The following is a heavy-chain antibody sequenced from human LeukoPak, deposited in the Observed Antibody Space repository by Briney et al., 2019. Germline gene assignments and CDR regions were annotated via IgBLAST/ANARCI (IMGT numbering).Heavy chain of an antibody. J-gene: IGHJ4*02. Sequence: GGSLRLSCAASGFTFNSYGMHWVRQAPGKGLEWVAFIRFDGSYKSYADSVKGRFTISRDNSKNTLYLQMNSLRAEDTAVYYCAKDQWGGEYWGQGTLVTVSS. CDR1: GFTFNSYG. V-gene: IGHV3-30*02. CDR3: AKDQWGGEY. D-gene: IGHD1-26*01. CDR2: IRFDGSYK.